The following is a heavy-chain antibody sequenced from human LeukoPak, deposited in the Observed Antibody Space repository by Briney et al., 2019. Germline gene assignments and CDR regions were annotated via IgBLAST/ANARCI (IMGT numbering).Heavy chain of an antibody. J-gene: IGHJ3*02. D-gene: IGHD1-26*01. CDR2: ISSSSSTI. CDR1: GFTVSSNY. Sequence: GGSLRLSCAASGFTVSSNYMSWVRQAPGKGLEWVSYISSSSSTIYYADSVKGRFTISRDNAKNSLYLQMNSLRAEDTAVYYCARDGRVHAFDIWGQGTMVTVSS. CDR3: ARDGRVHAFDI. V-gene: IGHV3-48*01.